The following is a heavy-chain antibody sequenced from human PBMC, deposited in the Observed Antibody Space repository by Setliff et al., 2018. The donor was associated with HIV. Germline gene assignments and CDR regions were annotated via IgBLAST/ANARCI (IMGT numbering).Heavy chain of an antibody. D-gene: IGHD1-26*01. CDR2: ISPYSRIT. J-gene: IGHJ4*02. CDR3: ATMGLNGSHWARFDY. V-gene: IGHV1-18*01. Sequence: ASVKVSCKASGYSFTSYGIGWVRQAPGQGLEWIGWISPYSRITNYAPKFRDRVTMTTETSTNTAYLEVRSLSSDDTAVYFCATMGLNGSHWARFDYWGQGTQVTVSS. CDR1: GYSFTSYG.